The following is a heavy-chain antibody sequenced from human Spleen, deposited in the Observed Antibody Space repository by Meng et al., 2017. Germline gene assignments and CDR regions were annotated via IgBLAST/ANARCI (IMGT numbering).Heavy chain of an antibody. Sequence: HVQLQQWGAGLLKPSETLSLTCVVSGGSFSDYYWSWLRQPPGKGLEWIGEINHSGSTNHNPSLESRATISVDTSQNNLSLKLSSVTAADSAVYYCARGPTTMAHDFDYWGQGTLVTVSS. J-gene: IGHJ4*02. D-gene: IGHD4-11*01. CDR3: ARGPTTMAHDFDY. CDR1: GGSFSDYY. V-gene: IGHV4-34*04. CDR2: INHSGST.